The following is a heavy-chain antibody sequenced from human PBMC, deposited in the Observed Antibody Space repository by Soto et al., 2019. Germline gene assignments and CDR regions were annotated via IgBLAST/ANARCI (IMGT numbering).Heavy chain of an antibody. J-gene: IGHJ5*02. CDR2: IYYSGST. V-gene: IGHV4-39*01. CDR3: ARNYGGNSDP. Sequence: SETLSLTCTVSGGSTSSSSYYWGWIRQPPGKGLEWIGSIYYSGSTYYNPSLKSRVTISVDTSKNQFSLKLSSVTAADTAVYYCARNYGGNSDPWGQGTLVTVSS. D-gene: IGHD4-17*01. CDR1: GGSTSSSSYY.